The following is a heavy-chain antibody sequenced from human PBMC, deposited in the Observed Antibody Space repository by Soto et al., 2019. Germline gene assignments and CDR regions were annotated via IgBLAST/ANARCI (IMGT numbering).Heavy chain of an antibody. D-gene: IGHD3-16*01. CDR3: AKDLSWGQCDY. CDR2: ISGNGGST. Sequence: GGSLRLSCAASGFTFSSYAMNWVRQAPGKGLEWVSVISGNGGSTYYADSVKGRFTISRDNSKNTLYLQMNSLRAEDTAVYYCAKDLSWGQCDYWGQGALVTAPQ. CDR1: GFTFSSYA. J-gene: IGHJ4*02. V-gene: IGHV3-23*01.